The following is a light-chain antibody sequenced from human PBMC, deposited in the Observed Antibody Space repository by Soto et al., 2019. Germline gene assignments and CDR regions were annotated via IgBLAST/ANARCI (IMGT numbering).Light chain of an antibody. CDR1: QSISSW. Sequence: DIQMTQSPSTLSASVGDRVTITCRASQSISSWLAWYQQKPGKAPKLLIYKASGLESGVPSRFSGSGSGTEFTLTISSLQPDDVATYYCQQYNSYSSWTFGQGTKVEIK. J-gene: IGKJ1*01. CDR3: QQYNSYSSWT. CDR2: KAS. V-gene: IGKV1-5*03.